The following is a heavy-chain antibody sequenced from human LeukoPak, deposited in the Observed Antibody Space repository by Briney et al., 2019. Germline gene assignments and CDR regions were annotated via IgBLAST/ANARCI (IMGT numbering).Heavy chain of an antibody. D-gene: IGHD6-19*01. V-gene: IGHV3-21*01. J-gene: IGHJ3*02. CDR2: ISSSSSYI. Sequence: GGSLRLSCAASGFTFSSYGMHWVRQAPGKGLEWVSSISSSSSYIYYADSVKGRFTISRDNAKNSLYLQMNSLRAEDTAVYYCARDIRWGSGWYSEAFDIWGQGTMVTVSS. CDR1: GFTFSSYG. CDR3: ARDIRWGSGWYSEAFDI.